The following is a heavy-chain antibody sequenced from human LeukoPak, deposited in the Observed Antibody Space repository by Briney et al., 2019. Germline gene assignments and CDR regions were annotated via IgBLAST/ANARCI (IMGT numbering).Heavy chain of an antibody. CDR2: ISSTSTYI. Sequence: GGSLRLSCAASEFTFSRYSMNWARQAPGKGLEWVSTISSTSTYIYYADSVEGRFTISRDNTKNSLYLQMNSLRAEDTAVYYCARDTSLSQPGGFDYWGQGSLVTVSS. CDR3: ARDTSLSQPGGFDY. J-gene: IGHJ4*02. CDR1: EFTFSRYS. V-gene: IGHV3-21*01. D-gene: IGHD1-14*01.